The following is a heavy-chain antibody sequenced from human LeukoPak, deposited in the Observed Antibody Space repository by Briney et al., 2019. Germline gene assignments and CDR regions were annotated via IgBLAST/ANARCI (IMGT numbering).Heavy chain of an antibody. CDR2: INHSGST. D-gene: IGHD4-17*01. J-gene: IGHJ4*02. CDR1: GGSFSGYY. Sequence: PSETLSLTCAVYGGSFSGYYWSWIRQPPGKGLEWIGEINHSGSTNYNPSLKSRVTISVDTSKNQFSLKLSSVTAADTAVYYCAREGDYGDSLDYWGQGTLVTVSS. V-gene: IGHV4-34*01. CDR3: AREGDYGDSLDY.